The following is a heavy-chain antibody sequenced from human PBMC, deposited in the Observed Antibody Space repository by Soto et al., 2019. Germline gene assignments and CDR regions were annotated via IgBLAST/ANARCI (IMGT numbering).Heavy chain of an antibody. CDR2: ISAYNGNT. CDR1: GYTFTSYG. Sequence: GASVKVSCKASGYTFTSYGISWVRQAPGQGLEWMGWISAYNGNTNYAQKLQGRVTMTTDTSTSTAYMELRSLRSDDTAVYYCARDQAXSSGWYPGGYYYYGMDVWGQGTTVTVSS. CDR3: ARDQAXSSGWYPGGYYYYGMDV. J-gene: IGHJ6*02. V-gene: IGHV1-18*01. D-gene: IGHD6-19*01.